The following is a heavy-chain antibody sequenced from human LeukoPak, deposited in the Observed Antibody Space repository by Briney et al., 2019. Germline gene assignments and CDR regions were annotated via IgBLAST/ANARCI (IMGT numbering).Heavy chain of an antibody. D-gene: IGHD3-10*02. CDR2: IYGIGGPT. CDR1: GFTFSSYA. Sequence: GGSLRLSCAASGFTFSSYAMSWVRQPPGKGLEWLSSIYGIGGPTYNADSVKGRVTLSRDNAKNSLYLQMNSLRAEDTAVYYCAELGITMIGGVWGKGTTVTISS. V-gene: IGHV3-23*01. J-gene: IGHJ6*04. CDR3: AELGITMIGGV.